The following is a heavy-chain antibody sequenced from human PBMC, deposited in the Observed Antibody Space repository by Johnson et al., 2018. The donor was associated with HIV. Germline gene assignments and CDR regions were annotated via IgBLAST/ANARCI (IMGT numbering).Heavy chain of an antibody. V-gene: IGHV3-53*01. CDR3: TTALLIVVVPAATHAFDI. Sequence: VQLVESGGGLIQPGGSLRLSCAAYGFTVSSNYMSWVRQAPGKGLEWVSVIYSGGSTYNADSVKGRFTISRDNSKNTLYLQMNSLKTEDTAVYYCTTALLIVVVPAATHAFDIWGQGTMVTVSS. CDR1: GFTVSSNY. J-gene: IGHJ3*02. CDR2: IYSGGST. D-gene: IGHD2-2*01.